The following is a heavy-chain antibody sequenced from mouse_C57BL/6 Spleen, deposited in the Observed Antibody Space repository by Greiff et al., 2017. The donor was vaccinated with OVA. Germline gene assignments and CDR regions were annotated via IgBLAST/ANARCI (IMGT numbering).Heavy chain of an antibody. D-gene: IGHD2-10*01. CDR2: INPGSGGT. J-gene: IGHJ4*01. CDR1: GYTFTGYW. Sequence: VQLQQSGAELMKPGASVKLSCKATGYTFTGYWIEWVKQRPGQGLEWIGVINPGSGGTNYNEKFKGKATLTADKSSSTAYMQLSSLTSEDSAVYFCARGSLLDYAMDYWGQGTSVTVSS. CDR3: ARGSLLDYAMDY. V-gene: IGHV1-54*01.